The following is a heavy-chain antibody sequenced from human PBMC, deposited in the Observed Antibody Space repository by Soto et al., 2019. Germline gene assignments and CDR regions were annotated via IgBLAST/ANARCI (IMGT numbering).Heavy chain of an antibody. D-gene: IGHD2-8*01. CDR1: GGSLSSSTYS. V-gene: IGHV4-39*01. Sequence: PSETLSLTCTVSGGSLSSSTYSWGWIRQPPGKELEWIGTFYNSGSTNSNPSLKSRVTISVDTSKNQFSLRLSSVTAADTAVYYCARPRGEYCTNGVCYRATWFDSSGQGTLVTVSS. J-gene: IGHJ5*01. CDR3: ARPRGEYCTNGVCYRATWFDS. CDR2: FYNSGST.